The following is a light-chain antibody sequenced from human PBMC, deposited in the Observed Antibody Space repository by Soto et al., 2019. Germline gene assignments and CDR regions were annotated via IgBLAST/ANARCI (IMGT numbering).Light chain of an antibody. V-gene: IGKV3-11*01. J-gene: IGKJ5*01. CDR2: GAF. CDR3: QQRSNWPIT. Sequence: TQSPSSVSASVVDRVTITCRASQSVSTNLAWYQQKPGQAPRLLIYGAFTRATGIPARFSGSGSGTDFTLTISSLEPEDFALYYCQQRSNWPITCGQGTRREIK. CDR1: QSVSTN.